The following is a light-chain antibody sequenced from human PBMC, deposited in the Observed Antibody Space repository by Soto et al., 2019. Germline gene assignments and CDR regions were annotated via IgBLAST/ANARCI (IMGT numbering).Light chain of an antibody. CDR1: SNDVGNYKY. V-gene: IGLV2-14*01. CDR2: EVS. Sequence: SALTQPASVSGSPGQSITMSCTGTSNDVGNYKYVSWYQQHPGKAPKLVIYEVSNRPSGISTRFPGSKSGNTASLTISGLQPEDEADYYCSSFTTGSTLAYVFGAGTKVTVL. J-gene: IGLJ1*01. CDR3: SSFTTGSTLAYV.